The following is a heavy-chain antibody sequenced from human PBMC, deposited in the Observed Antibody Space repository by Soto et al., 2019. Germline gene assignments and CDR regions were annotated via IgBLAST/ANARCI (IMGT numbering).Heavy chain of an antibody. D-gene: IGHD1-1*01. CDR1: GYTFTSYA. V-gene: IGHV1-3*01. Sequence: QVQVVQSGAEVKKPGASVKVSCKASGYTFTSYAIHWVRQAPGQKLEWMGWIDAGNGNTEYSQKFQGRVTITTDTSAITAYLELSSLRSEDTAVYYCAINIGATTHYDYWGQGTLVAVSS. CDR3: AINIGATTHYDY. J-gene: IGHJ4*02. CDR2: IDAGNGNT.